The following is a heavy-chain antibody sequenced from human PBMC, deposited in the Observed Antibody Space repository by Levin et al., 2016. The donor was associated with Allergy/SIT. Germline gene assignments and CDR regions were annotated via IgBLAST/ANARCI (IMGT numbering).Heavy chain of an antibody. CDR1: GFTFSNYA. V-gene: IGHV3-23*01. CDR3: AKGNYYDSRGYSYAFDW. Sequence: GESLKISCAASGFTFSNYAMSWVRQAPGKGLEWVSVISATADGSNYGDSVRGRFTISRDNSKNTLFLQMNSLRAEDTAVYYCAKGNYYDSRGYSYAFDWWGQGTLVTVPS. CDR2: ISATADGS. J-gene: IGHJ4*02. D-gene: IGHD3-22*01.